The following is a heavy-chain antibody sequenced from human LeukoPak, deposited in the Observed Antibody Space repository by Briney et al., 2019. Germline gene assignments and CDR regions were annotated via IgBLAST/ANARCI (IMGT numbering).Heavy chain of an antibody. Sequence: ASVKVSCKASGYTFTSYGISWVRQAPGQGLEWMGWISAYNGNTNYAQKLQGRVTMTTDTSTSTAYMELRSLRSDDTAVYYCARGSLRFLEWLSHYYYYYYMDVWGKGTTVTVFS. CDR3: ARGSLRFLEWLSHYYYYYYMDV. CDR1: GYTFTSYG. D-gene: IGHD3-3*01. J-gene: IGHJ6*03. V-gene: IGHV1-18*01. CDR2: ISAYNGNT.